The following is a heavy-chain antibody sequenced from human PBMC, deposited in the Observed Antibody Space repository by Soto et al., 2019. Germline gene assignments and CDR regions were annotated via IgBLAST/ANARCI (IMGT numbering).Heavy chain of an antibody. CDR3: ARRPSYYNWQDDAFDI. V-gene: IGHV5-51*01. Sequence: GESLKISCKGSGYSFTSSWIGWVRQMPGKGLEWMGIIYPGDSDTRYSPSFQGQVTISADKSISTAYLQWSSLKASDTAMYYCARRPSYYNWQDDAFDIWGQGTMVTVSS. J-gene: IGHJ3*02. D-gene: IGHD1-20*01. CDR2: IYPGDSDT. CDR1: GYSFTSSW.